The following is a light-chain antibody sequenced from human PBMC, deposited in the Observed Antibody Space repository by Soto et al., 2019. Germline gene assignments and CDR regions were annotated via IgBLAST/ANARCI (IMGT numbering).Light chain of an antibody. CDR2: DIN. V-gene: IGLV7-46*01. CDR1: TGTVTSGHY. Sequence: QAVVTQEPSLTVSPGGPVTLTCGSSTGTVTSGHYPYWFQLKPGQAPRTLLYDINNKHSWTPARFSGSLLGGKAALTLSGAQPEDEADYYCLLSYSGPAIFGRGTQLTVL. CDR3: LLSYSGPAI. J-gene: IGLJ7*01.